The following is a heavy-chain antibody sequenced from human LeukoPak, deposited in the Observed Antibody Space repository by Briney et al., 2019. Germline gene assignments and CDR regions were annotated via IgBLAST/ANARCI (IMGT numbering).Heavy chain of an antibody. Sequence: ASVKVSCKASGYTFTSYGISWVRQAPGQGLEWMGWIITYNGNTNYAQKLQGRVTMTTDTSTSTAYMELRSLRSDDTAVYYCASVGRYQHTDYWGQGTLVTVSS. CDR2: IITYNGNT. J-gene: IGHJ4*02. CDR1: GYTFTSYG. CDR3: ASVGRYQHTDY. D-gene: IGHD2-2*01. V-gene: IGHV1-18*01.